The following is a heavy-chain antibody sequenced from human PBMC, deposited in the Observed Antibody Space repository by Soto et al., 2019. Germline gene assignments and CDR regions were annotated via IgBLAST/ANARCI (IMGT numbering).Heavy chain of an antibody. CDR2: VNQNGVT. Sequence: PSETLSLTCAVSGGSLSGYYWTWIRQSPARGLEWVGEVNQNGVTNYNPSLFNRVTISVDTSKKSLSLKLTSVTAADTAIYYCATGGDTGYDPSTTWGQGTLVTVSS. CDR1: GGSLSGYY. CDR3: ATGGDTGYDPSTT. J-gene: IGHJ5*02. V-gene: IGHV4-34*01. D-gene: IGHD5-12*01.